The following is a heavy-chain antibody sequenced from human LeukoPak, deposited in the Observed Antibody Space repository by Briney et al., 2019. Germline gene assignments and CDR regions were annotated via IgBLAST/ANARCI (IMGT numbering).Heavy chain of an antibody. V-gene: IGHV4-4*07. J-gene: IGHJ4*02. CDR2: LYNSGGI. Sequence: SENLSLTCSVSGASISNNYWNWIRQSAGKGLEWIGRLYNSGGINYNPFLKSRVTMSVDTSKNQFSLKLRSVTAADTAVYYCTRSTDLLEWLSFDSWGQGTLVTVSS. CDR1: GASISNNY. D-gene: IGHD3-3*01. CDR3: TRSTDLLEWLSFDS.